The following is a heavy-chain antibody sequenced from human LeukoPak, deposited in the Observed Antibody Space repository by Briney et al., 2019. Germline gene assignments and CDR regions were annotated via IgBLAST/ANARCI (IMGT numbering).Heavy chain of an antibody. CDR3: ARQEIEVALD. CDR2: IITVGTIT. J-gene: IGHJ4*02. Sequence: GGGLRLSCAASGFTFSSYWMHWVRQAPGKGLVWVSRIITVGTITGYADSVKGRFTISRDKAKNTLYLQMNSLRAEDTAVYYCARQEIEVALDWGQGTLVTVSS. V-gene: IGHV3-74*01. CDR1: GFTFSSYW. D-gene: IGHD3-22*01.